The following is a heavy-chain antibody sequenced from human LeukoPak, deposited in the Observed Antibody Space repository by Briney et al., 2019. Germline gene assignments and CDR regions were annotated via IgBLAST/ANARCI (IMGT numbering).Heavy chain of an antibody. CDR1: GGSISSHY. V-gene: IGHV4-59*11. CDR2: TSYGGST. D-gene: IGHD2-21*02. Sequence: SETLSLTCIVYGGSISSHYWTWVRQSAGRGLEWIGYTSYGGSTNYNPSLKSRVTISVDTSKNQFSLKLTSVTAADTAVYYCASSGVTGNYYYYMDVWGEGTTVTVSS. CDR3: ASSGVTGNYYYYMDV. J-gene: IGHJ6*03.